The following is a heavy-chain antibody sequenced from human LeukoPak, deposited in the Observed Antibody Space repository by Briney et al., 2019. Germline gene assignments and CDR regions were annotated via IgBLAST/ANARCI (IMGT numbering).Heavy chain of an antibody. J-gene: IGHJ6*03. CDR3: ARDKRGIVVVPAAPVDYYYYYMDV. D-gene: IGHD2-2*01. CDR1: GGSFSGYY. V-gene: IGHV4-34*01. CDR2: INHSGST. Sequence: SETLSLTCAVYGGSFSGYYWSWIRQPPGKVLEWIGEINHSGSTNYNPSLKSRVTMSVDTSKNQFSLKLSSVTAADTAVYYCARDKRGIVVVPAAPVDYYYYYMDVWGKGTTVTISS.